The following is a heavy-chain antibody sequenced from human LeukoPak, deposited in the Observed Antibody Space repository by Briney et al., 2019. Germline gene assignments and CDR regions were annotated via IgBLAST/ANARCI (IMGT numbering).Heavy chain of an antibody. CDR2: IYTSGST. V-gene: IGHV4-61*02. CDR1: GGSISSGSYY. CDR3: ARTIPDYTRYSSGWYEGGYYFDY. J-gene: IGHJ4*02. Sequence: PSETLSLTCTVSGGSISSGSYYWSWIRQPAGKGLEWIARIYTSGSTNYNPSLKSRVTISVDTSKNQFSLKLSSVTAADTAVYYCARTIPDYTRYSSGWYEGGYYFDYWGQGTLVTVSS. D-gene: IGHD6-19*01.